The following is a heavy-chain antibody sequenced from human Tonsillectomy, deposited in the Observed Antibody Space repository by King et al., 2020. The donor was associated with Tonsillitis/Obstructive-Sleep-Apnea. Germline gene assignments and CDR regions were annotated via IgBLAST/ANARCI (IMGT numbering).Heavy chain of an antibody. V-gene: IGHV4-31*03. CDR2: IYYSGST. CDR3: ARENSNPSWFDP. Sequence: HVQLQESGPGLVKPSQTLSLTCTVSGGSISSGGYYWSWIRQHPGKGLEWIGYIYYSGSTYYNPSLKSRVTISVDTSKNQFSLNLSSVTAASTAVYYCARENSNPSWFDPWGQGTLVTVSS. CDR1: GGSISSGGYY. J-gene: IGHJ5*02. D-gene: IGHD4-11*01.